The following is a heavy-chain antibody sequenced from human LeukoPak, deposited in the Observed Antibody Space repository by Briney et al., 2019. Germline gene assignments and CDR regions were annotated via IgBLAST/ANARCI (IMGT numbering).Heavy chain of an antibody. Sequence: PGGSLRLPCAASGFTFSSYSMNWVRQAPGKGLEWVSSISSSSSYIYYADSVKGRFTISRDNAKNSLYLQMNSLRAEDTAVYYCARAGYCSSTSCYLDYWGQGTLVTVSS. J-gene: IGHJ4*02. CDR1: GFTFSSYS. D-gene: IGHD2-2*01. CDR2: ISSSSSYI. V-gene: IGHV3-21*01. CDR3: ARAGYCSSTSCYLDY.